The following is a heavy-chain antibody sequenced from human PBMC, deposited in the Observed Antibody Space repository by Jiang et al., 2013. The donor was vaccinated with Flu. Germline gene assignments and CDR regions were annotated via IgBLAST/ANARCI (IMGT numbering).Heavy chain of an antibody. CDR3: ARGQLELNYYYHYMDV. V-gene: IGHV1-69*01. CDR1: GGTFTSYA. D-gene: IGHD1-1*01. CDR2: IIPAFGTP. Sequence: GAEVKKPGSSVKVSCKASGGTFTSYAISWVRQAPGQGLEWMGGIIPAFGTPTYAENFQGRVAITADESMSTAYMELSSLRSEDTAVYYCARGQLELNYYYHYMDVWGKGTTVTVSS. J-gene: IGHJ6*03.